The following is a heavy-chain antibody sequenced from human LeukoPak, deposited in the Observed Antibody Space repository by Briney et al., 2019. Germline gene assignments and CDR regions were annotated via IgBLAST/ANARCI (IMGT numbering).Heavy chain of an antibody. J-gene: IGHJ4*02. D-gene: IGHD2-15*01. CDR3: ARVLGYCSGGGCSVDPSFDY. CDR1: GGSFSGYY. V-gene: IGHV4-34*01. CDR2: ISHSGST. Sequence: SETLSLTCAVYGGSFSGYYWSWIRQPPGKGLEWIGEISHSGSTNYNPSLKSRVTISVDTSKNQFSLKLSSVTAADTAVYYCARVLGYCSGGGCSVDPSFDYWGQGTLVTVSS.